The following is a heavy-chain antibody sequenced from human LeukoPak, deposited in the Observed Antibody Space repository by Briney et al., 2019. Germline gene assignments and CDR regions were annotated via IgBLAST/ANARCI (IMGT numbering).Heavy chain of an antibody. D-gene: IGHD2-2*01. CDR3: ARDSRRIVVVPAATEFDP. CDR1: GGTFSSYA. V-gene: IGHV1-69*04. CDR2: IIPILGVA. Sequence: SVKVSCKASGGTFSSYAISWVRQAPGQGREWMGRIIPILGVANYAQKFQGRVTITADKSTSTAYMELSSLRSEDTAVYYCARDSRRIVVVPAATEFDPWGQGTLVTVSS. J-gene: IGHJ5*02.